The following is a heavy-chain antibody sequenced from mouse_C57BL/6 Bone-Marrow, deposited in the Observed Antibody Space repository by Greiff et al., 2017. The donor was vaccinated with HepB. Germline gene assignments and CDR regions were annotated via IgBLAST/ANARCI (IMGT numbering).Heavy chain of an antibody. D-gene: IGHD1-1*01. CDR2: ICYSGST. CDR1: GYSITSDY. V-gene: IGHV3-8*01. CDR3: AILYYGSRGYDAMDY. Sequence: EVQLQQSGPGLAKPSQTLSLTCSVTGYSITSDYWNWIRKLPGNKLEYMGYICYSGSTYYNPSLKSRISITRDTSKNQYYLQLNSVTTEDTATYYCAILYYGSRGYDAMDYWGQGTSVTVSS. J-gene: IGHJ4*01.